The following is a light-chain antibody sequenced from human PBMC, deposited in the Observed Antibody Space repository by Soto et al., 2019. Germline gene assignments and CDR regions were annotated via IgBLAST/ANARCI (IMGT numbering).Light chain of an antibody. J-gene: IGKJ5*01. CDR2: HAS. CDR1: QSVGSS. Sequence: EIVLTQSPATLSLSPGERATLSCRASQSVGSSLAWYQQKPGQAPRLLMYHASNRATGIPARFSGSGSGTDFTLTISSLEPEDFAVYFCQQRSNWTRITFGQGTRLEIK. CDR3: QQRSNWTRIT. V-gene: IGKV3-11*01.